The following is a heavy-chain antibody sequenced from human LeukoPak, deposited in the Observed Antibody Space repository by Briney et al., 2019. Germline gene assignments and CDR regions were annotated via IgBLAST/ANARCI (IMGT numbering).Heavy chain of an antibody. CDR3: AKDPHASGFFGYYYMDV. D-gene: IGHD3-10*01. J-gene: IGHJ6*03. V-gene: IGHV3-7*03. CDR1: GFTFSSYW. Sequence: GGSLRLSCAASGFTFSSYWMSWVRQAPGKGLEWVAHIKQDGSEKYYVDSVKGGFTISRDNSNNTLYLQMNSLRAEDTAVYYCAKDPHASGFFGYYYMDVWGKGTTVTISS. CDR2: IKQDGSEK.